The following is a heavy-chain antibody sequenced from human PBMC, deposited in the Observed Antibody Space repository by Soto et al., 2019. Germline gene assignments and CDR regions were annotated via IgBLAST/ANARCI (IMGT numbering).Heavy chain of an antibody. Sequence: SETLSLTCAVSGGSISSSNWWSWVRQPPGKGLEWIGEIYHSGSTNYNPSLKSRVTISVDKSKNQFSLKLSSVTAADTAVYYCARVLNYYDSSGYYYFFDYWGQGTLVIVSS. CDR1: GGSISSSNW. J-gene: IGHJ4*02. D-gene: IGHD3-22*01. CDR3: ARVLNYYDSSGYYYFFDY. CDR2: IYHSGST. V-gene: IGHV4-4*02.